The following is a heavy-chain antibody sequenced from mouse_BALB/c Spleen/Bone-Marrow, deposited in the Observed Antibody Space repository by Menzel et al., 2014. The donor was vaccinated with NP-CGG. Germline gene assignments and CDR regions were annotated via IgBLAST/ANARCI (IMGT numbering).Heavy chain of an antibody. J-gene: IGHJ3*01. Sequence: VQLQESGAELAKPGASVKMSCKVSDYTFTTYWMHWVKQRPGQGLEWIGYIDPRTGYTEYNQKFKDKATLTADKSSSTAYMQLSSLTSGDSAVYYCARYWDAYWGQGTLVTVSA. V-gene: IGHV1-7*01. CDR3: ARYWDAY. D-gene: IGHD4-1*01. CDR2: IDPRTGYT. CDR1: DYTFTTYW.